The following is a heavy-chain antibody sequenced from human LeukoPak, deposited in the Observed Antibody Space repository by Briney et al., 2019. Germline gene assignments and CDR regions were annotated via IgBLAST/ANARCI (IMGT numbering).Heavy chain of an antibody. V-gene: IGHV3-74*01. J-gene: IGHJ4*02. CDR3: VRDNYGVDY. CDR1: GLTFSRYW. Sequence: GGSLRLSCAASGLTFSRYWMQWVRQAPGKWLVWVSHINSDGSSTSYADFVQGRFTISRDNAKNTLYLQMDSLRVEDTAMYYCVRDNYGVDYWGQGTLVTVSS. D-gene: IGHD4-17*01. CDR2: INSDGSST.